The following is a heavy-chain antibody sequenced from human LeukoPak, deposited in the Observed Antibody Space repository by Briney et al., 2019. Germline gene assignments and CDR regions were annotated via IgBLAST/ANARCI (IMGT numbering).Heavy chain of an antibody. Sequence: PGGSLRLSCAASGFTFSTYAMSWVRQTPERGLEWVSAISDTGGNTFYADSAKGRFTISRDNSKNTLYLQMNSLRAEDTAIYYCAKGRTNDYWGQGTLVTVSS. J-gene: IGHJ4*02. V-gene: IGHV3-23*01. CDR1: GFTFSTYA. D-gene: IGHD1/OR15-1a*01. CDR3: AKGRTNDY. CDR2: ISDTGGNT.